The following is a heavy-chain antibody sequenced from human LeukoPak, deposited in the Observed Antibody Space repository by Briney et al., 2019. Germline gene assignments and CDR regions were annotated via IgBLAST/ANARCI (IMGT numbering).Heavy chain of an antibody. CDR2: KTSKTSGEAT. D-gene: IGHD3-22*01. CDR1: GLTFGNAW. CDR3: TTYRYSYGSTGYSYFDY. J-gene: IGHJ4*02. V-gene: IGHV3-15*01. Sequence: GRTRRLSCAASGLTFGNAWMSWVRQAPGKGLEWVARKTSKTSGEATDYAAPVRGRFTISRDDSKATLYLQMDSLETEDTAIYYCTTYRYSYGSTGYSYFDYWGQGILVTVSS.